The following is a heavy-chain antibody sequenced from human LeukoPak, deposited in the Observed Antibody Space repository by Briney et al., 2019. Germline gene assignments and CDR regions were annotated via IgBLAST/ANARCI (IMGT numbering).Heavy chain of an antibody. CDR2: ISGSGGST. CDR3: TTLFEQWLVRIY. V-gene: IGHV3-23*01. J-gene: IGHJ4*02. Sequence: PGGSLRLSCAASGFTFSSYAMSWVRQAPGKGLEWVSAISGSGGSTYYADSVKGRFTISRDNSKNTLYLQMNSLRAEDTAVYYCTTLFEQWLVRIYWGQGTLVTVSS. D-gene: IGHD6-19*01. CDR1: GFTFSSYA.